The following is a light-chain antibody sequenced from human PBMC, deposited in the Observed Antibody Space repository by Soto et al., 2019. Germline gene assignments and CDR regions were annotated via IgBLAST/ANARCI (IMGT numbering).Light chain of an antibody. CDR2: DVA. Sequence: QSALTQPASVSGSPGQSITISCTGTSNDVGGYNYVSWYQHHPGKAPKLMIYDVANRPSGVSNRFSGSKSGNTASLTISGLQAEDEADYYCSSYRSRSTVVFGGGTKLPVL. J-gene: IGLJ2*01. V-gene: IGLV2-14*03. CDR1: SNDVGGYNY. CDR3: SSYRSRSTVV.